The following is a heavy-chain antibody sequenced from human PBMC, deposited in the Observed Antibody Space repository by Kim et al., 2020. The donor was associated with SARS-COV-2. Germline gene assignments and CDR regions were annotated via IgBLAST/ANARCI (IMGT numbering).Heavy chain of an antibody. V-gene: IGHV4-4*07. D-gene: IGHD6-13*01. CDR3: ARDELAAAPDDYYGMDV. Sequence: SETLSLTCTVSGGSISSYYWSWIRQPAGKGLEWIGRIYTSGSTNYNPSLKSRVTMSVDTSKNQFSLKLSSVTAADTAVYYCARDELAAAPDDYYGMDVWGQGTTVTVSS. CDR2: IYTSGST. CDR1: GGSISSYY. J-gene: IGHJ6*02.